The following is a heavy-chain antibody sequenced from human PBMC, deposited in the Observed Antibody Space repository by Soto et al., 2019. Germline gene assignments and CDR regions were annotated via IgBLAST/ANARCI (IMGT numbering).Heavy chain of an antibody. CDR3: ARGGVLWFGELFSYYYYGMDV. D-gene: IGHD3-10*01. V-gene: IGHV4-34*01. J-gene: IGHJ6*02. CDR2: INHSGST. CDR1: GGSFSGYY. Sequence: SETLSLTCAVYGGSFSGYYWSWIRQPPGKGLEWIGEINHSGSTNYNPSLKSRVTISVDTSKNQFSLKLSSVTAADTAVYYCARGGVLWFGELFSYYYYGMDVWRQGTTVTVSS.